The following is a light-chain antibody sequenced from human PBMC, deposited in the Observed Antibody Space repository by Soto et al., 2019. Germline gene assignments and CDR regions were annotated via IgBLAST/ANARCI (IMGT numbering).Light chain of an antibody. CDR2: DVS. V-gene: IGLV2-14*03. Sequence: QSALTQPASVSGSPGQSITISCTGTSNDVGGYDYVTWYQHHPGKAPKLMIYDVSNRPSGISDRFSASKSGNTASLTISGVQAEDEAHYYYSSYTSRATLVFGGGTKLTVL. J-gene: IGLJ2*01. CDR1: SNDVGGYDY. CDR3: SSYTSRATLV.